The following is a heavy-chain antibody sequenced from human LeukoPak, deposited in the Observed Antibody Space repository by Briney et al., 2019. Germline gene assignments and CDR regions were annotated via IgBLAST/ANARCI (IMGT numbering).Heavy chain of an antibody. Sequence: GGSLRLSCAASGFTFSNYWMHWVRQAPGKGLVWVSRIDSDGSSTSYADSVKGRFTISRDNAKNTLYLQMDSLRADDTAVYFRARGQSSSSWVYYRYGMDVWGQGNTVTVSS. CDR3: ARGQSSSSWVYYRYGMDV. D-gene: IGHD6-6*01. V-gene: IGHV3-74*01. CDR1: GFTFSNYW. J-gene: IGHJ6*02. CDR2: IDSDGSST.